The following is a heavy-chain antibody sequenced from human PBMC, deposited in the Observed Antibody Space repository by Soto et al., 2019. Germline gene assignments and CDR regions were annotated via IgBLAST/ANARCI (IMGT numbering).Heavy chain of an antibody. J-gene: IGHJ4*02. CDR1: GGSITSSNW. V-gene: IGHV4-4*02. CDR3: ARDLMGGSDDTGYDY. CDR2: IYHSGST. Sequence: QVQLQESGPGLVKPSGTLSLTCAVSGGSITSSNWWSWVRQPPGKGLEWIGEIYHSGSTSYNPSPKSRVTIAVDKSQNQFSLRLTSVTAADTALYYCARDLMGGSDDTGYDYWGQGTLVTVS. D-gene: IGHD3-10*01.